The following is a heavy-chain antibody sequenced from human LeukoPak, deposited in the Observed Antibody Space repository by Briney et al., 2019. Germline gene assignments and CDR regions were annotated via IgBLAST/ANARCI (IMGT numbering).Heavy chain of an antibody. Sequence: GGSLRLSCAASGFTFSSYWMSWVRQAPGKGLEWVANIKQDGSEKFYVDSAKGRFTISGDNAKNSLYVQMNSLRVEDTAVYYCARGRGLDGWGQGTTVTVSS. J-gene: IGHJ6*02. CDR1: GFTFSSYW. CDR2: IKQDGSEK. V-gene: IGHV3-7*01. CDR3: ARGRGLDG.